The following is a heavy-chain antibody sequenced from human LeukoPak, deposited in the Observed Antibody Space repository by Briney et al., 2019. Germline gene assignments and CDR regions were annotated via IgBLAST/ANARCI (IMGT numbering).Heavy chain of an antibody. CDR3: AGDGSSDRWFYH. D-gene: IGHD2-15*01. Sequence: SEALSLTCTVPDGSISRDTARWGWIRQPPGNGLEWIGTIDYSGNTYSNPSRKGRSAISVNTPRKQSTLKLTSRTAADTAGYLCAGDGSSDRWFYHWGQGSRVIVSA. CDR1: DGSISRDTAR. J-gene: IGHJ4*02. V-gene: IGHV4-39*06. CDR2: IDYSGNT.